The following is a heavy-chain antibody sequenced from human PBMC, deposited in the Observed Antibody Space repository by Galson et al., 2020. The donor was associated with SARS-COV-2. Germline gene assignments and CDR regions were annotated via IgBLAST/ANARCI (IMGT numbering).Heavy chain of an antibody. D-gene: IGHD3-22*01. CDR1: GFTFSSYS. J-gene: IGHJ6*02. V-gene: IGHV3-48*04. CDR2: ISTSSSTI. CDR3: ARDLNYYASSGYPQEYGMDV. Sequence: QAGGSLRLSCAASGFTFSSYSMSWVRQPPGKGLEWVSYISTSSSTIYYADSVKGRFTISRDNAKNSLYLQMNSLRAEDTAVYYCARDLNYYASSGYPQEYGMDVWGQGTTVTVSS.